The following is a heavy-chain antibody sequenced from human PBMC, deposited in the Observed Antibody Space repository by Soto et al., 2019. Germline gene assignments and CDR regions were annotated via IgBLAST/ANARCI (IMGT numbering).Heavy chain of an antibody. J-gene: IGHJ5*02. CDR3: ARVQSKNWFDP. CDR1: GCSLSSGVYY. Sequence: PSETMSLTSTVSGCSLSSGVYYLSWIRQHPGKGLEWIGYIYYSGSTYYNPPLKSRVTISVDTSKNQFSLKLSSVTAADTAVYYCARVQSKNWFDPWGQGTLVTVSS. V-gene: IGHV4-31*03. CDR2: IYYSGST. D-gene: IGHD4-4*01.